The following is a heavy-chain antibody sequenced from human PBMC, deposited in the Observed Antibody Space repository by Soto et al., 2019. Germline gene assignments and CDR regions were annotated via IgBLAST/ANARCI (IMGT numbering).Heavy chain of an antibody. Sequence: QVQLVQSGAEVKKPGASLKVSCKVSGYTLTSYGSGWVRQAPGQGLEWMGWISAYIGNTNYPQKLQGRVTMTTDTSTSTAYMELRSLRSDDTAVYYCARTGVYYYDSSGYGYFDYWGQGTLVTVSS. D-gene: IGHD3-22*01. CDR2: ISAYIGNT. CDR3: ARTGVYYYDSSGYGYFDY. J-gene: IGHJ4*02. CDR1: GYTLTSYG. V-gene: IGHV1-18*01.